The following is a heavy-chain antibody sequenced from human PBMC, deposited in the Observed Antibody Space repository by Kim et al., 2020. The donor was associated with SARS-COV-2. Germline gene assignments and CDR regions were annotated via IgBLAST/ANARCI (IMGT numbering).Heavy chain of an antibody. CDR3: TRASKFYFDY. Sequence: TTECAASVKGRFTISRDDSRSIAYLQMNSLKTEDTAVYYCTRASKFYFDYWGQGTLVTVSS. CDR2: TT. J-gene: IGHJ4*02. V-gene: IGHV3-49*02.